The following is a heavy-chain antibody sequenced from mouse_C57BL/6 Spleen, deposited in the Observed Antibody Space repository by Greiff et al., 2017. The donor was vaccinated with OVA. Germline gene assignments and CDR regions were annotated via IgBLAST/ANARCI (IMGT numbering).Heavy chain of an antibody. CDR2: ILPGSGST. CDR3: AAYGNYPAWFAY. Sequence: QVQLKESGAELMKPGASVKLSCKATGYTFTGYWIEWVKQRPGHGLEWIGEILPGSGSTNSNEKLKGKATFTADTSSNTAYMQLSSLTTEDSAIYYCAAYGNYPAWFAYWGQGTLVTVSA. D-gene: IGHD2-1*01. CDR1: GYTFTGYW. J-gene: IGHJ3*01. V-gene: IGHV1-9*01.